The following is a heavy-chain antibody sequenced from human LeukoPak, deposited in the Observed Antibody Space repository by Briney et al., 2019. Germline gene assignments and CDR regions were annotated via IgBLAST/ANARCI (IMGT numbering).Heavy chain of an antibody. D-gene: IGHD3-9*01. V-gene: IGHV4-38-2*02. J-gene: IGHJ4*02. CDR2: IYHSGST. Sequence: SETLSLTCTVSVDYITRGYYWGWIRQPPGKGLEWIGTIYHSGSTYYNPSLKSRVTISVDTSKNQFSLKLSSVTAADTAVYYCARHYDNLTGFFDYWGQGTLVTVSS. CDR3: ARHYDNLTGFFDY. CDR1: VDYITRGYY.